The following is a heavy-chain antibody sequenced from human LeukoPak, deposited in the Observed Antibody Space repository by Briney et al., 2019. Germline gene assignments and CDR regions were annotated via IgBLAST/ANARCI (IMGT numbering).Heavy chain of an antibody. CDR2: ISAYSGNT. D-gene: IGHD5-18*01. Sequence: ASVKVSCKASGYTFTSYGISWVRQAPGQGLEWMGWISAYSGNTNYAQKLQGRVTMTTDTSTSTAYMELRSLRSDDTAVYYCARDSPRGYSYGPDYWGQGTLVTVSS. J-gene: IGHJ4*02. V-gene: IGHV1-18*01. CDR3: ARDSPRGYSYGPDY. CDR1: GYTFTSYG.